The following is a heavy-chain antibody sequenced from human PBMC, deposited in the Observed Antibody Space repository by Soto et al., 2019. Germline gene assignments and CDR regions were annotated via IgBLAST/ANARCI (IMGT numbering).Heavy chain of an antibody. CDR1: GGSISSYY. CDR2: IYYSGST. J-gene: IGHJ6*02. V-gene: IGHV4-59*01. CDR3: ARVGRGYSYGRHYYYYGMDV. D-gene: IGHD5-18*01. Sequence: SETLSLTCTVSGGSISSYYWSWIRQPPGKGLEWIGYIYYSGSTNYNPSLKSRVTISVDTSKNQFSLKLSSVTAADTAVYYCARVGRGYSYGRHYYYYGMDVWGQGTTVTVSS.